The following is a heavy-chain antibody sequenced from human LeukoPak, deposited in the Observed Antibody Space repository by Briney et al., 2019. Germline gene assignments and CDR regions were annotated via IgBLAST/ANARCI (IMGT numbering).Heavy chain of an antibody. Sequence: AETLSLTCTVSGGSISSYHWSWIRQPPGKRLEWIGFISYSGSTNSNPSLKSRVAISIDTSENQFSLKLSSVTAADTAVYYRVRGNYDSRGYSNAFDIWGQGAMVTVSS. V-gene: IGHV4-59*01. CDR3: VRGNYDSRGYSNAFDI. CDR1: GGSISSYH. CDR2: ISYSGST. J-gene: IGHJ3*02. D-gene: IGHD3-22*01.